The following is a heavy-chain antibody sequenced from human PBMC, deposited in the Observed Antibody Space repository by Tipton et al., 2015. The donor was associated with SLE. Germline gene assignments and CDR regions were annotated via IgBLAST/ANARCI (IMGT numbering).Heavy chain of an antibody. D-gene: IGHD4-11*01. V-gene: IGHV4-59*12. CDR2: IYHNDIT. CDR1: GGSTSSYH. Sequence: TLSLTCTVSGGSTSSYHWTWIRQPPGKGLEWIGHIYHNDITNYSPSLKSRVTISVDTSKNQFSLKLTSVTAADTAVYFCAGGEDSKYDVWGQGTTVTVSS. J-gene: IGHJ6*02. CDR3: AGGEDSKYDV.